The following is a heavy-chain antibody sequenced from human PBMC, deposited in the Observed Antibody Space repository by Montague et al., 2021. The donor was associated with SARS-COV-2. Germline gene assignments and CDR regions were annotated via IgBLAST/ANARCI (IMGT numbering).Heavy chain of an antibody. D-gene: IGHD3-10*01. CDR1: GFPFSSYE. Sequence: SLRLSCAGSGFPFSSYELNWIRQAPGKGLEWVSYIGSTGTTIYYADSVKDRFTISRDNAKNSLYLQLNRLRVDDTAVYYCARDAGATGGQYAFDLWAKGQWSPSLQ. CDR3: ARDAGATGGQYAFDL. J-gene: IGHJ3*01. CDR2: IGSTGTTI. V-gene: IGHV3-48*03.